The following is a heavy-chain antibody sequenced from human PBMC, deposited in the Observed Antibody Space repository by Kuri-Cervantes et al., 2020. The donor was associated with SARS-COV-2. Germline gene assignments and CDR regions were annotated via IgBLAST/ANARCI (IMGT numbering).Heavy chain of an antibody. D-gene: IGHD2-15*01. CDR1: GFTFSSYS. CDR2: ISGSRSYI. V-gene: IGHV3-21*01. J-gene: IGHJ6*03. Sequence: GGSLRLSWAASGFTFSSYSMNWVRQAPGKALEWVSSISGSRSYIYYADSMKGRFTTSTDDAENSLYLQMNSLIAEDTAVYYCARVAGEGPIYYYYMDVWGKGTTVTVSS. CDR3: ARVAGEGPIYYYYMDV.